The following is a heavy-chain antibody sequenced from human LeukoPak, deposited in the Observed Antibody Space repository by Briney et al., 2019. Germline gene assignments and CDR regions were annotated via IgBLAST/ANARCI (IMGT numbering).Heavy chain of an antibody. CDR2: IKQDGSEK. D-gene: IGHD4-17*01. V-gene: IGHV3-7*01. CDR1: GFTFSSYW. J-gene: IGHJ5*02. Sequence: GGSLRLSCAASGFTFSSYWMSWVRQAPGKGLEWVANIKQDGSEKYYVDSVKGRFTISRDNAKNSLYLQMNSLRAEDTAVYYCARAHPDYGDSLWFDPWGQGTLVTVFS. CDR3: ARAHPDYGDSLWFDP.